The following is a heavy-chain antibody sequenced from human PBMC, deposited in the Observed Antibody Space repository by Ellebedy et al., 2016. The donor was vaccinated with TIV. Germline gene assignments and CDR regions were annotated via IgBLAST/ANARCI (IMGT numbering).Heavy chain of an antibody. CDR3: ARGEWELLYFDY. CDR2: ISSSSSYI. Sequence: GESLKISCAASGFTFSSYSMNWVRQAPGKGLEWVSSISSSSSYIYYADSVNGRFTISRDNAKNSLYLQMNSLRAEDTAVYYCARGEWELLYFDYWGQGTLVTVSS. D-gene: IGHD1-26*01. V-gene: IGHV3-21*01. CDR1: GFTFSSYS. J-gene: IGHJ4*02.